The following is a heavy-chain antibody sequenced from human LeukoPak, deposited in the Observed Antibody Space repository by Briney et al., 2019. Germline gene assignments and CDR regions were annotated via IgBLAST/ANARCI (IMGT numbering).Heavy chain of an antibody. Sequence: SETLSLTCTVSGGSISSYYWSWIQQPAGKGLEWIGRIYTSGSTNYNPSLKSRVTMSVDTSKNQFSLKLSSVTAADTAVYYCARGGYDFWSGYSNTYYYYYYYMDVWGKGTTVTVSS. CDR1: GGSISSYY. J-gene: IGHJ6*03. CDR3: ARGGYDFWSGYSNTYYYYYYYMDV. CDR2: IYTSGST. V-gene: IGHV4-4*07. D-gene: IGHD3-3*01.